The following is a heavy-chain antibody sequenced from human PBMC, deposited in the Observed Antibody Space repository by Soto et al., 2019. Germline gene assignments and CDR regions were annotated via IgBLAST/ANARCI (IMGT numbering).Heavy chain of an antibody. CDR3: AKGSKDSRGNRPHWFDH. Sequence: GGSMRLSFTPSILPLTRYNMSCVRPARGQGVEWVSSINANGGSRFYADSVKGGYTISTDNCKNTLYLQMNNMRAEGTDVSYFAKGSKDSRGNRPHWFDHWGQGTLVTVSS. D-gene: IGHD6-13*01. J-gene: IGHJ5*02. CDR2: INANGGSR. V-gene: IGHV3-23*01. CDR1: ILPLTRYN.